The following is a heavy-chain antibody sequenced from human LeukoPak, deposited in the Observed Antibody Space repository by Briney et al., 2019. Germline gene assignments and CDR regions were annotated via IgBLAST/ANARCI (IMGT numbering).Heavy chain of an antibody. D-gene: IGHD4-17*01. V-gene: IGHV3-11*01. Sequence: GGSLRLSCAASGFTFSDYYMSWIRQAPGKGLEWVSYISSSGSTIYYAGSAKGRFTISRDNAKNSLYLQMNSLRAEDTAVYYCATRNMTTVSPWGQGTLVTVSS. J-gene: IGHJ5*02. CDR2: ISSSGSTI. CDR3: ATRNMTTVSP. CDR1: GFTFSDYY.